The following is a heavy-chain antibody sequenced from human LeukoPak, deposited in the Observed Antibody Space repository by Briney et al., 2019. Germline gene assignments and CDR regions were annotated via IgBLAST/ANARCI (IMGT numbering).Heavy chain of an antibody. Sequence: GGSLRLSCAASGFTFSSYGMHWVRQAPGKGLEWVAVISYDGSNKYYADSVKGRFTISRDNSKNTLYLQMNSLRAEDTAVYYCVKAWDPYSSSWYSFYFDYWGQGTLVTVSS. J-gene: IGHJ4*02. CDR1: GFTFSSYG. CDR3: VKAWDPYSSSWYSFYFDY. D-gene: IGHD6-13*01. CDR2: ISYDGSNK. V-gene: IGHV3-30*18.